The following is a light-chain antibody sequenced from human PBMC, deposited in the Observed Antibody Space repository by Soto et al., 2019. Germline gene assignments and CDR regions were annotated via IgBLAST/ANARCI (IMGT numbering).Light chain of an antibody. V-gene: IGKV1-39*01. CDR3: QQSYSTPYT. Sequence: DIQMNQSPSSLSSSVGDRVTLTCQACQGISSYLNWYQQTKRKTPKLLIYASSSLQSGVTSRFSGSRSGTDFTLTIISLHPDDFATYYCQQSYSTPYTYGQGTKLEIK. CDR2: ASS. J-gene: IGKJ2*01. CDR1: QGISSY.